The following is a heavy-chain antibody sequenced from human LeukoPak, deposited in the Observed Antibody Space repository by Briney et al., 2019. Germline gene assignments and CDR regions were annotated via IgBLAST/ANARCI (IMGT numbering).Heavy chain of an antibody. D-gene: IGHD2-2*02. V-gene: IGHV1-69*13. Sequence: SVKVSCKASGGTFSSYAISWVRQAPGQGLECMGGIIPIFGTANYAQKFQGSVTISADESTSTAYMELSSLRSEDTAVYYCARDRWVIVPAAIGDYYYYYYMDVWGKGATVTVSS. CDR1: GGTFSSYA. J-gene: IGHJ6*03. CDR2: IIPIFGTA. CDR3: ARDRWVIVPAAIGDYYYYYYMDV.